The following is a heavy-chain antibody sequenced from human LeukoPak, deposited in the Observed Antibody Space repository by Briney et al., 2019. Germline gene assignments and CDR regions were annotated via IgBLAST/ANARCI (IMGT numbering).Heavy chain of an antibody. CDR3: ARGYGDYYGDNWFDP. D-gene: IGHD4-17*01. V-gene: IGHV1-24*01. CDR1: GYTLTELS. J-gene: IGHJ5*02. Sequence: ASVKVSCKVSGYTLTELSMHWVRQAPGKGLEWMGGFDPEDGETIYAQKFQGRVTMTEDTSTDTAYMELSSLRSEDTAVYYCARGYGDYYGDNWFDPWGQGTLVTVSS. CDR2: FDPEDGET.